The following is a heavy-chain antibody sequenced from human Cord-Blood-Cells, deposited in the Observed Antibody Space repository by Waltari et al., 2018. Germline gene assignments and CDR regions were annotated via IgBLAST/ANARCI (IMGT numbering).Heavy chain of an antibody. J-gene: IGHJ3*02. D-gene: IGHD2-2*01. CDR2: IYYSGRT. Sequence: QVQLQESGPGLVKPSETLSLTCTVSGGSISSYYWSWIRQPPGKGLDGIGYIYYSGRTNYTPSLKSRVTISVDTSKNQFSLKLSSVTAADTAVYYCARGGGYCSSTSCYAFDIWGQGTMVTVSS. CDR3: ARGGGYCSSTSCYAFDI. CDR1: GGSISSYY. V-gene: IGHV4-59*01.